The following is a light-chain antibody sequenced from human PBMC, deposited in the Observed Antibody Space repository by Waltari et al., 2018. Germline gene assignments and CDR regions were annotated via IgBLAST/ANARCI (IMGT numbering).Light chain of an antibody. CDR2: EVS. CDR1: SRDVGGYNY. Sequence: QSALTQPASVSGSPGQSITLSCTGTSRDVGGYNYASRYQQHPGKAPKLMIYEVSKRPSGVSNRCSGSKSGNTASLTISGLQAEDEADYYCSSYTSSGTRVFGTGTKVTVL. V-gene: IGLV2-14*01. J-gene: IGLJ1*01. CDR3: SSYTSSGTRV.